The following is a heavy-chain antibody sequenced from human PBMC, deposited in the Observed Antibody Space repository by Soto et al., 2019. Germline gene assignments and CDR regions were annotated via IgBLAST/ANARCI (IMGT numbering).Heavy chain of an antibody. J-gene: IGHJ4*02. V-gene: IGHV4-31*03. Sequence: SETMSLTCTVSGGNIISGCYYWSWNSQHPGKGLEWIGYIYYSGSTYYNPSLKSRVTISVDTSKNQFSLKLSSVTAADTAVYYCAVTTVTTEGFHYWGQGTLVTVSS. CDR3: AVTTVTTEGFHY. CDR1: GGNIISGCYY. D-gene: IGHD4-17*01. CDR2: IYYSGST.